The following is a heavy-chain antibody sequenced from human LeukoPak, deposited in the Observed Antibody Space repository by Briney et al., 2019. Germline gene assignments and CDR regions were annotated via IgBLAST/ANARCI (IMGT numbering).Heavy chain of an antibody. V-gene: IGHV3-48*01. CDR3: ARDTKYAFDN. CDR2: VGISSGNT. Sequence: PGGSLRLSCSASGFTFSDYSMNWVRQPPGKGLEWISYVGISSGNTKYADSVKGIFTISGDKAKHSLYLQMHSLRVEDTAVYYCARDTKYAFDNWGQGTLVTVSS. CDR1: GFTFSDYS. D-gene: IGHD2-2*01. J-gene: IGHJ4*02.